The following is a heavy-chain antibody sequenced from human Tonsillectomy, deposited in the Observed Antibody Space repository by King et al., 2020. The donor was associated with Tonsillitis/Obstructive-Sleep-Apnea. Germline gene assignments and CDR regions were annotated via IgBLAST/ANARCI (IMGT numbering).Heavy chain of an antibody. Sequence: QLQESGPGLVKPAETLSLTCTVSGGSISSSSYYWGWIRQPPGKGLEWIGSIYYTGSTYYNPSLKSRVTISVDTSKNQFSLKRSSVTAADAAVYYCAGGAGGYWGQGTLVTVSS. CDR2: IYYTGST. D-gene: IGHD3-10*01. V-gene: IGHV4-39*01. CDR1: GGSISSSSYY. J-gene: IGHJ4*02. CDR3: AGGAGGY.